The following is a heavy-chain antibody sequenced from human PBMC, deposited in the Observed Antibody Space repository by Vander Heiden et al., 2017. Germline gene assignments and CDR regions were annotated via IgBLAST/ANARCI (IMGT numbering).Heavy chain of an antibody. J-gene: IGHJ6*02. CDR1: GHPFNDYY. CDR3: ATDRTRDYGGNHPRYYYGMDV. D-gene: IGHD4-17*01. Sequence: EVQLVQSGAEVKKPGATVKIPCWISGHPFNDYYISWVRQAPGKGLEWMGLVDPEDGETKYAEKFQDTVTITADPSADTGYMEVSSLRSEDTAVYYCATDRTRDYGGNHPRYYYGMDVWGQGTPVTVSS. V-gene: IGHV1-69-2*01. CDR2: VDPEDGET.